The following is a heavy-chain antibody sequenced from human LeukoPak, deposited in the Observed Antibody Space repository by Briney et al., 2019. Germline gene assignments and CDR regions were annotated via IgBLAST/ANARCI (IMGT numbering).Heavy chain of an antibody. CDR1: GFTFDDYA. D-gene: IGHD3-16*01. CDR2: ISGSGGNT. Sequence: GGSLRLSCAASGFTFDDYAMNWARQAPGKGLEWVSAISGSGGNTYYADSVKGRFTISRDNSKNTLYLQMNSLRVEDTAVYYCAKGGGLNYYYYHMDVWGQGTTVTVSS. J-gene: IGHJ6*02. V-gene: IGHV3-23*01. CDR3: AKGGGLNYYYYHMDV.